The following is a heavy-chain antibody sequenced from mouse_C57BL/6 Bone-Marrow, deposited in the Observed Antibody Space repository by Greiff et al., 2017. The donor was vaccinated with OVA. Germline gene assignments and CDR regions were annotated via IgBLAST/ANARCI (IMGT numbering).Heavy chain of an antibody. D-gene: IGHD1-1*01. V-gene: IGHV14-2*01. CDR2: IDPEDGDT. J-gene: IGHJ4*01. Sequence: VQLQQSGAELVKPGASVKLSCTASGFNIKDYYMHWVKQRTEQGLEWIGRIDPEDGDTKYAPKFQGKATITADTSSNTAYLQLSSLTSEDTAVYYCARGDYYGSREAMDYWGQGTSVTVSS. CDR1: GFNIKDYY. CDR3: ARGDYYGSREAMDY.